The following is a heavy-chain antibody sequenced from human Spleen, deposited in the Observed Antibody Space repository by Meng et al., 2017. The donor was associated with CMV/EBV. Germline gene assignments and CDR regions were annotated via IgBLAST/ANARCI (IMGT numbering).Heavy chain of an antibody. V-gene: IGHV2-5*01. D-gene: IGHD3-22*01. J-gene: IGHJ4*02. Sequence: SGPTLVKPTQTLTLTCTFSGFSLSTSGVVVGWIRQPPGKALEWLAFIYWNDDKRYSPSLKSRLTITKDTSKNQVVLTMTNMDPVDTATYYCAHRQLDYYDSSGYYYEGVYFDYWGQGTLVTVSS. CDR2: IYWNDDK. CDR3: AHRQLDYYDSSGYYYEGVYFDY. CDR1: GFSLSTSGVV.